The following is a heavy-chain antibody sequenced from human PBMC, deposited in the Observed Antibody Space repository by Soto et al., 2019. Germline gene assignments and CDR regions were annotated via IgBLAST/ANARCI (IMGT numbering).Heavy chain of an antibody. V-gene: IGHV3-72*01. J-gene: IGHJ4*02. CDR3: VRGYRGFDY. CDR2: SRNKANSYTT. Sequence: EVQLVESGGGLVPPGGSLRLSCEVSGFTFSDRYMDWVRQAPGRGLEWVGRSRNKANSYTTEYATSVKGRFTVSRDDSKNLFFLQMTSLKTEDTAVYYCVRGYRGFDYWSQGALVTVSS. D-gene: IGHD5-12*01. CDR1: GFTFSDRY.